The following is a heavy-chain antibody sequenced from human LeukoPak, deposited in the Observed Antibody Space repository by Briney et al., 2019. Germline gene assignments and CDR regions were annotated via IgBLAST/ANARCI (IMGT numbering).Heavy chain of an antibody. V-gene: IGHV3-20*04. CDR1: GFTFDDYG. Sequence: RSGGSLRLSCAASGFTFDDYGMSWVRQAPGKGLEWVSGINWNGGSPGYADSVKGRFTISRDNAKNSLYLQMNSLRAEDTALYYCARDEDELLFYPWGRGTLVTVSS. D-gene: IGHD2-2*01. J-gene: IGHJ5*02. CDR3: ARDEDELLFYP. CDR2: INWNGGSP.